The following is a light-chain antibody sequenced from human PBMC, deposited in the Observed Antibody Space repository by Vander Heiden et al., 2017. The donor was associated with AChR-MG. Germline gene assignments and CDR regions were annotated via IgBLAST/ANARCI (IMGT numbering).Light chain of an antibody. CDR1: SSNIGSNT. CDR3: ATWDDSPNGRV. CDR2: YNN. J-gene: IGLJ3*02. V-gene: IGLV1-44*01. Sequence: QSVLTQPPSASGTPGQRVTISCSGSSSNIGSNTVTWYQQLPGAAPKLLIYYNNQRPSGVPDRFSGSKSGTSASLAISGLQSEDEAHYYGATWDDSPNGRVFGGGTKLTVL.